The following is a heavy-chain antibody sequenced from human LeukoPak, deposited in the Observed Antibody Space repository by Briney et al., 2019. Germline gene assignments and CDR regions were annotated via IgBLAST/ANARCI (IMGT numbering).Heavy chain of an antibody. CDR3: ARSPTYYYDSSGYHDAFDI. Sequence: ASVKVSCKASGYTFTTYTIHWVRQAPGQRLEWMGWINAGNGNTKYSQKFQGRVTITRDTSASTAYMELSSLRSEDTAVYYCARSPTYYYDSSGYHDAFDIWGQGTMVTVSS. J-gene: IGHJ3*02. D-gene: IGHD3-22*01. V-gene: IGHV1-3*01. CDR1: GYTFTTYT. CDR2: INAGNGNT.